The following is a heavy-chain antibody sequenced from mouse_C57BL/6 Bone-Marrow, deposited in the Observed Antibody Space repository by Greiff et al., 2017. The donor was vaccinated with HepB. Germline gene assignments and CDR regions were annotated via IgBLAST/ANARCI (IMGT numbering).Heavy chain of an antibody. CDR3: ARLYYSRGDY. CDR1: GFTFSSYG. J-gene: IGHJ2*01. CDR2: ISSGGSYT. D-gene: IGHD2-12*01. Sequence: EVHLVESGGDLVKPGGSLKLSCAASGFTFSSYGMSWVRQTPDKRLEWVATISSGGSYTYYPDSVKGRFTISRDNAKNTLYLQMSSLKSEDTAMYYCARLYYSRGDYWGQGTTLTVSS. V-gene: IGHV5-6*01.